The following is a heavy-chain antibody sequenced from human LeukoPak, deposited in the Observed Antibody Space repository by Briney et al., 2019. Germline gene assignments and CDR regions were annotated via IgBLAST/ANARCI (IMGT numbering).Heavy chain of an antibody. V-gene: IGHV1-2*02. CDR2: INPNSGGT. J-gene: IGHJ1*01. Sequence: ASVKVSCKASGYTFTGYYMHWVRQAPGQGLEWMGWINPNSGGTNYAQKFQGRVTMTRDTSISTAYMELSRLRSDDTAVYYCATTGYGLGSSRHRGPSQHWGQGTLVTVSS. CDR1: GYTFTGYY. CDR3: ATTGYGLGSSRHRGPSQH. D-gene: IGHD6-13*01.